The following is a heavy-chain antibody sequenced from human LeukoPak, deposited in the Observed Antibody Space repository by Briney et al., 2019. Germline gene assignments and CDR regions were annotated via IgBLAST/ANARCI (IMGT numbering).Heavy chain of an antibody. V-gene: IGHV3-21*04. D-gene: IGHD4-23*01. CDR2: ISSSSSYI. Sequence: GGSLRLSCAASGFTFSSYEMNWVRQAPGKGLEWVSSISSSSSYIYYADSVKGRFTTSRDNAKNSLYLQMNSLRAEDTALYYCAKGYGGNLGGLDYWGQGTLVTVSS. J-gene: IGHJ4*02. CDR3: AKGYGGNLGGLDY. CDR1: GFTFSSYE.